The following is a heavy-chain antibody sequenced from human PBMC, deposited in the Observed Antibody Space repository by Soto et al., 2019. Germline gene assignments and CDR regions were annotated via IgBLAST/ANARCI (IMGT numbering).Heavy chain of an antibody. Sequence: GGSLRLSCAASGFTFSSYGMHWVRQAPGKGLEWVAVIWYDGSNKYYADSVKGRFTISRDNSKNTLYLQMNSLRAEDTAVYYCARDMVFGGDTARPYFDYWGQGTLVTVSS. V-gene: IGHV3-33*01. CDR2: IWYDGSNK. D-gene: IGHD3-10*02. CDR1: GFTFSSYG. J-gene: IGHJ4*02. CDR3: ARDMVFGGDTARPYFDY.